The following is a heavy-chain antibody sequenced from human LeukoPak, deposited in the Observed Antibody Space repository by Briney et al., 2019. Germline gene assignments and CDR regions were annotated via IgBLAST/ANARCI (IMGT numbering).Heavy chain of an antibody. J-gene: IGHJ5*02. Sequence: GGSLRLSCAASGFTFSNYAMSWVRQAPGKGLEWVSGISGSGGSTNYADSVKGRFTISRDNSKSTLYLQMNSLRAEDTAVYYCAKRVIVVVPAARYNWFDPWGQGTLVTVSS. CDR2: ISGSGGST. V-gene: IGHV3-23*01. CDR3: AKRVIVVVPAARYNWFDP. CDR1: GFTFSNYA. D-gene: IGHD2-2*01.